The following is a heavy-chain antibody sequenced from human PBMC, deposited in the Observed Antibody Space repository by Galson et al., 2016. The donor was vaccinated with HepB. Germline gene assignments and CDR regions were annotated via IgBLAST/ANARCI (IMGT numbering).Heavy chain of an antibody. CDR3: ARQDRAGLVNF. V-gene: IGHV4-39*01. Sequence: ETLSLTCTVSGGSISSSYYFWAWIRKPPGKGLDWIGSIYYSGTTHYNPSLQSRVSISVDTSKNQFSLSLTSVSAADTAMYSCARQDRAGLVNFWGQGTMVTVSS. D-gene: IGHD6-19*01. CDR2: IYYSGTT. J-gene: IGHJ3*01. CDR1: GGSISSSYYF.